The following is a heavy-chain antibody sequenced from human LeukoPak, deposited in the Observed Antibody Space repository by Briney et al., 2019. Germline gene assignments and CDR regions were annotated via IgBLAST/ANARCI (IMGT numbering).Heavy chain of an antibody. CDR3: ARGGRGGYDFWSGYYRSYYMDV. CDR2: MNPDSGNT. CDR1: ERSLGRDG. V-gene: IGHV1-8*03. Sequence: NVCRKVSERSLGRDGSNRWPQDTGQKLEWMGWMNPDSGNTGYAQKFQGRVTITRNTSISTAYMELSSLRSEDTAVYYCARGGRGGYDFWSGYYRSYYMDVWGKGTTVTVSS. J-gene: IGHJ6*03. D-gene: IGHD3-3*01.